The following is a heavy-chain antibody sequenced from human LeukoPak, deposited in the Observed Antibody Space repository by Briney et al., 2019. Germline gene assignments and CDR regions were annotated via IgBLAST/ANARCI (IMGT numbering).Heavy chain of an antibody. D-gene: IGHD1-26*01. CDR1: GASISSYY. Sequence: ETLSLTCTVSGASISSYYWSWIRQSPGKGLEWVSDISGSGDSTNYADSVKGRFTISRDNSKNTLYLQMNSLRAEDTAIYYCAKSRGSYWVPEFDYWGQGTLVTVSS. V-gene: IGHV3-23*01. J-gene: IGHJ4*02. CDR2: ISGSGDST. CDR3: AKSRGSYWVPEFDY.